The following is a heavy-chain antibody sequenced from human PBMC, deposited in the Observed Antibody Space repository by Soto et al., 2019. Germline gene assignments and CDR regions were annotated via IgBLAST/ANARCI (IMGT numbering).Heavy chain of an antibody. CDR3: GSTNSNHDRWFDP. CDR1: GFTVSSNY. J-gene: IGHJ5*02. V-gene: IGHV3-53*01. CDR2: IYSGGST. D-gene: IGHD4-4*01. Sequence: GGSLRLSCAASGFTVSSNYMSWVRQAPGKGLEWVSVIYSGGSTYYAGSVKGRFTLSRDNSKNTLYLQMNSLRAEGTDGYYCGSTNSNHDRWFDPWGQGTRVTVS.